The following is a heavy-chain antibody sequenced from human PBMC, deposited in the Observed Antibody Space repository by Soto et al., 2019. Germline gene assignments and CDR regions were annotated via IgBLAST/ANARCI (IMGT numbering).Heavy chain of an antibody. CDR1: GYTFTGYY. D-gene: IGHD3-10*01. CDR3: ARAKGYGGSETPNWFDP. Sequence: EASVKVSCKASGYTFTGYYMHWVRQAPGQGLEWMGWINPNSGGTNYAQKFQGWVTMTRDTSISTAYMELSRLRSDDTAVYYCARAKGYGGSETPNWFDPWGQGTLVTVSS. V-gene: IGHV1-2*04. J-gene: IGHJ5*02. CDR2: INPNSGGT.